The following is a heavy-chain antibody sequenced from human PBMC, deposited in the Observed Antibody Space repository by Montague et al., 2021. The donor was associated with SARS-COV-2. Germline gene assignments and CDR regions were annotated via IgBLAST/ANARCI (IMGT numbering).Heavy chain of an antibody. Sequence: SETLSLTCAVYGGSFSGYYWSWIRQPPGKGLEWIGYIYSSGGTNYNPSLKSRVTLSLDAAKNHFSLRLSFVTAADTAVYYCARRTDILTGYYDYWGQGTLVTVSS. CDR3: ARRTDILTGYYDY. J-gene: IGHJ4*02. CDR1: GGSFSGYY. CDR2: IYSSGGT. D-gene: IGHD3-9*01. V-gene: IGHV4-59*01.